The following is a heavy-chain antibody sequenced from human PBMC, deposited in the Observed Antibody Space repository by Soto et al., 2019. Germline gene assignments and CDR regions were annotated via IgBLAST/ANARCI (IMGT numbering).Heavy chain of an antibody. CDR3: ARVTEVDYYGSDFFAY. J-gene: IGHJ4*02. CDR1: GGSISSYY. CDR2: IYYSGST. Sequence: SETLSLTCTVCGGSISSYYWSWIRQPPGKGLEWIGYIYYSGSTNYSPSLKSRVTISVDTSKNQFSLKLSSVTAADTAVYYCARVTEVDYYGSDFFAYWGQCTLVTVS. D-gene: IGHD3-10*01. V-gene: IGHV4-59*01.